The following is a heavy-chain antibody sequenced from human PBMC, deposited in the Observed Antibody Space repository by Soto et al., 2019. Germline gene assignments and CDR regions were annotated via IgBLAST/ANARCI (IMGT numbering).Heavy chain of an antibody. CDR1: GYAFTTYG. Sequence: QVHLVQSGAEVKKPGASVKVSCKGSGYAFTTYGITWVRQAPGQGLEWMGWISAHNGNTNYAQELQGRVTVPRHTSTSTAYMERRSLRSDVTAVYYCARGRYGDYWGQGALVTVSS. V-gene: IGHV1-18*01. J-gene: IGHJ4*02. D-gene: IGHD1-1*01. CDR2: ISAHNGNT. CDR3: ARGRYGDY.